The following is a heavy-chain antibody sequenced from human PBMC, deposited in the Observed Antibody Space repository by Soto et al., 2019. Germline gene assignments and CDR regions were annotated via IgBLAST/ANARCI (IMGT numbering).Heavy chain of an antibody. J-gene: IGHJ6*02. V-gene: IGHV4-61*01. Sequence: PSETLSLTCTVSGGSVSGESHYWSWIRQTPGKGLEWIGYIYYTGSTNYNPSLKGRVTMSVDTSRDQVSLRLRSVTRADTAVYYRPRDQSDFRSASYYYAMEVWGQGTKVT. CDR2: IYYTGST. CDR3: PRDQSDFRSASYYYAMEV. CDR1: GGSVSGESHY. D-gene: IGHD3-3*01.